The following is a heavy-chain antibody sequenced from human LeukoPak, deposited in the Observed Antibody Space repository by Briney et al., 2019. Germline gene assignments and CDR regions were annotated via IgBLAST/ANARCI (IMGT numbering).Heavy chain of an antibody. Sequence: GGSLRLSCAASGFTFSSYEMNWVRQAPGKGLEWVSYISSSSSTVYYADSVKGRFTISRDNAENSLYLQMNSLRAEDTAVYYCAREGYSPYWGQGTLVTVSS. CDR3: AREGYSPY. D-gene: IGHD6-13*01. CDR1: GFTFSSYE. CDR2: ISSSSSTV. J-gene: IGHJ4*02. V-gene: IGHV3-48*03.